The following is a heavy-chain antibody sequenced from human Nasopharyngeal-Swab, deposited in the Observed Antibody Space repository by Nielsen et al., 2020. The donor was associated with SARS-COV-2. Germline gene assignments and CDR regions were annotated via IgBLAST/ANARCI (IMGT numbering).Heavy chain of an antibody. D-gene: IGHD3-9*01. CDR3: ARGSLPLYDILTGYYPPFDY. J-gene: IGHJ4*02. Sequence: VRQMPGKGLEWIGSIYYSGSTYYNPSLKSRVTISVDTSKNQFSLKLSSVTAADTAVYYCARGSLPLYDILTGYYPPFDYWGQGTLVTVSS. CDR2: IYYSGST. V-gene: IGHV4-39*07.